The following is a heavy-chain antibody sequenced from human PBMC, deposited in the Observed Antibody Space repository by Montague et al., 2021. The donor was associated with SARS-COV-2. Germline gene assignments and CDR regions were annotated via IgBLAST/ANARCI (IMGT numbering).Heavy chain of an antibody. CDR3: ARDRTFRDGYLDAFEI. CDR1: GYSISSGYY. V-gene: IGHV4-38-2*02. Sequence: SETLSLTCTVSGYSISSGYYWGWIRKFPGKGLEWIGSIYHSGTTYYNPSLKSRVTISVDTSKNQFSLKMYSVTAADTAQSCCARDRTFRDGYLDAFEIWGQGTMVTVSS. CDR2: IYHSGTT. D-gene: IGHD5-24*01. J-gene: IGHJ3*02.